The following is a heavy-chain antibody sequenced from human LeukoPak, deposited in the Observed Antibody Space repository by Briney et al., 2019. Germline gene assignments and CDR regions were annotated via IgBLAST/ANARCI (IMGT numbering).Heavy chain of an antibody. CDR2: INHSGGT. J-gene: IGHJ4*02. Sequence: PSETLSLTCAVYGGSFSGYYWSWIRQPPGKGLEWIGEINHSGGTNYNPSLKSRVTLSVDTSKNQFSLKLRSVTAADTAVYYCARAYNWNDRDLDYWGQGTLVTVYS. D-gene: IGHD1-20*01. CDR1: GGSFSGYY. CDR3: ARAYNWNDRDLDY. V-gene: IGHV4-34*01.